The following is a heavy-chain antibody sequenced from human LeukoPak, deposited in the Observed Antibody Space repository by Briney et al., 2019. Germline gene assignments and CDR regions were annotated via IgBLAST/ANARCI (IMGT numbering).Heavy chain of an antibody. J-gene: IGHJ6*03. V-gene: IGHV4-59*01. Sequence: PSETLSLTSTVSGGSISSYHWSWIRQPPGKGLEWIGYIYYSGSTNYNPSLKSRVTISVDTSKNQFSLKLSSVTAADTAVYYCASHRADYDFWGYYYYMDVWGKGTTVTVSS. D-gene: IGHD3-3*01. CDR3: ASHRADYDFWGYYYYMDV. CDR2: IYYSGST. CDR1: GGSISSYH.